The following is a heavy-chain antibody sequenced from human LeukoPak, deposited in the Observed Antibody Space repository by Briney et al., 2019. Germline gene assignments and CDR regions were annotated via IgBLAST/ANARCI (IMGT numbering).Heavy chain of an antibody. CDR1: GGSISSYY. V-gene: IGHV4-59*01. Sequence: PSETLSLTCTVSGGSISSYYWSWIWQPPGKGLEWIGDIYYSGSTNYNPSLKSRVTISVDTSKNQFSLKLSSVTAADTAVYYCARVADFAPYYYYGMDVWGQGTTVTVSS. J-gene: IGHJ6*02. CDR3: ARVADFAPYYYYGMDV. D-gene: IGHD3-3*01. CDR2: IYYSGST.